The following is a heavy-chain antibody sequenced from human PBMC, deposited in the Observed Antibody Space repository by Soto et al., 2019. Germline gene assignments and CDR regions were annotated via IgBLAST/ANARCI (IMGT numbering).Heavy chain of an antibody. CDR2: IYYSGST. V-gene: IGHV4-30-4*01. D-gene: IGHD3-22*01. CDR1: GGSISSGDYY. Sequence: QVQLQESGPGLVKPSQTLSLTCTVSGGSISSGDYYWSWIRQPPGKGLEWIGYIYYSGSTYYNPSRKGHVTNXXDXSXXQFSLQLSSVTAADTAVYYCAGGSYYYVRSGYYHYWGQGTLVTVSS. J-gene: IGHJ4*02. CDR3: AGGSYYYVRSGYYHY.